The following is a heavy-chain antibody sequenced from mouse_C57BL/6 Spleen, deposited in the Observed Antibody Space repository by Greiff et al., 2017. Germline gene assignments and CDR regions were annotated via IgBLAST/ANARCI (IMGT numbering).Heavy chain of an antibody. CDR1: GYTFTSYW. D-gene: IGHD6-1*01. CDR3: ALCDDNGGSGFDY. J-gene: IGHJ2*01. Sequence: QVQLQQSGAELVMPGASVKLSCKASGYTFTSYWMHWVKQRPGQGLEWIGEIDPSDSYTNYNQKFKGKSTLTVDKSSSTAYMQLSSLTSEDSAVYCCALCDDNGGSGFDYWGQGTTLTVSS. CDR2: IDPSDSYT. V-gene: IGHV1-69*01.